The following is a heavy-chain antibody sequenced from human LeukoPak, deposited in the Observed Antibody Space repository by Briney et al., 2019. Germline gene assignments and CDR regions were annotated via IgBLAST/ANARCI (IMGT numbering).Heavy chain of an antibody. CDR3: ARATVGWWFDP. CDR1: GGSISSYY. Sequence: SETLSLTCTVSGGSISSYYWSWIRQPPGKGLEWIGYIYYSGSTNYNPSLKSRVTISVDTSKNQFSLKLSSVTAADTAVYYCARATVGWWFDPWGQGTLVTVSS. J-gene: IGHJ5*02. V-gene: IGHV4-59*12. CDR2: IYYSGST. D-gene: IGHD4-23*01.